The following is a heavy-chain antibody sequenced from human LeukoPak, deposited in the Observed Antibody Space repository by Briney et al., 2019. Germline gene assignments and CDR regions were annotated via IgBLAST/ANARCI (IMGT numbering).Heavy chain of an antibody. CDR2: ISSSSSYI. J-gene: IGHJ4*02. CDR3: TSRGNY. CDR1: GFTFSDYS. D-gene: IGHD6-13*01. Sequence: GGSLRLSCAASGFTFSDYSMTWVRQAPGKGLEWVSSISSSSSYIFYAESVKGRFTISRDNAKNSLYLQMNSLRAEDTAVYYCTSRGNYWGQGALVTVSS. V-gene: IGHV3-21*01.